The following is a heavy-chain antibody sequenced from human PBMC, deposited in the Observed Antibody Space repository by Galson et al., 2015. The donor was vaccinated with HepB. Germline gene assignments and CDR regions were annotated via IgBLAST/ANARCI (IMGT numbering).Heavy chain of an antibody. Sequence: SLRLSCAGSGFIFSSSWMSWVRQVPGKGLEWVATINQDGSEKYYVDSVKGRFTISRDNANNSLYLQMSSLRAGDTAVYHCAKAVRFLGWLPIFYYWGQGSLVTVSS. V-gene: IGHV3-7*01. CDR2: INQDGSEK. CDR3: AKAVRFLGWLPIFYY. D-gene: IGHD3-3*01. J-gene: IGHJ4*02. CDR1: GFIFSSSW.